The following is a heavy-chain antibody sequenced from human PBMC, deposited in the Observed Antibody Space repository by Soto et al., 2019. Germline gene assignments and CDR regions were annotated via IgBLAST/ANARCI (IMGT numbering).Heavy chain of an antibody. J-gene: IGHJ3*02. CDR2: TRNKAMRYTT. D-gene: IGHD6-25*01. CDR3: TRVRSSAWGLDAFDI. V-gene: IGHV3-72*01. CDR1: GFTFSDHY. Sequence: GGSLRLSCAASGFTFSDHYMDWVRQSPGKGLEWVGRTRNKAMRYTTEYAASVKGRFTISRDDSQSSLYLQMNGLKTEDTGLYFCTRVRSSAWGLDAFDIWGQGTMVTVSS.